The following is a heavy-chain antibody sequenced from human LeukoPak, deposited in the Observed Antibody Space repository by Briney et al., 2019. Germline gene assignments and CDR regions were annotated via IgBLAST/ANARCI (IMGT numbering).Heavy chain of an antibody. CDR1: GYTFTGYY. Sequence: ASVKVSCKASGYTFTGYYMHLVRQAPGQGLEWMGRINPNSGGTNYAQKFQGRVTMTRDTSISTAYMELSRLRSDDTAVYYCARLTLRSESGYQSFDIWGQGTMVTVSS. J-gene: IGHJ3*02. CDR2: INPNSGGT. CDR3: ARLTLRSESGYQSFDI. V-gene: IGHV1-2*06. D-gene: IGHD3-22*01.